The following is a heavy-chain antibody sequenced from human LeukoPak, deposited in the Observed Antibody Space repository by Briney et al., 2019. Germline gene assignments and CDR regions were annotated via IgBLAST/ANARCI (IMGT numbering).Heavy chain of an antibody. Sequence: SVKVSCKASGGTFSSYAISWVRQAPGQGLEWMGGIIPIFGTANYAQKFQGRVTITADESTSTAYMELSSLRSEDTAVYYCARTRYCSGGSCSKDWFDPWGQGTLVTVSS. D-gene: IGHD2-15*01. J-gene: IGHJ5*02. CDR3: ARTRYCSGGSCSKDWFDP. V-gene: IGHV1-69*13. CDR1: GGTFSSYA. CDR2: IIPIFGTA.